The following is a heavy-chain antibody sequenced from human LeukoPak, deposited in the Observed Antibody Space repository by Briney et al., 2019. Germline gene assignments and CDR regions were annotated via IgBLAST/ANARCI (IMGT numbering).Heavy chain of an antibody. D-gene: IGHD6-19*01. CDR3: ARYNSAWKTDDY. CDR2: IKQDGSDK. J-gene: IGHJ4*02. Sequence: GGSLRLSCAASGFTFNGYWMTWVRQAPGKGLEWVADIKQDGSDKYYAGSVKGRFTISRDNAKNSLYLQMNSLRAEDTAVYFCARYNSAWKTDDYWGQGTLVTVSP. CDR1: GFTFNGYW. V-gene: IGHV3-7*03.